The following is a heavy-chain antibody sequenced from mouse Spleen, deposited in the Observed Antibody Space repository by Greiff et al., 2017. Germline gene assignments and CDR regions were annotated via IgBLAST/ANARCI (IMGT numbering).Heavy chain of an antibody. J-gene: IGHJ4*01. CDR2: IDPETGGT. CDR1: GYTFTDYE. V-gene: IGHV1-15*01. CDR3: TRVDY. Sequence: QVQLKQSGAELVRHGASVTLSCKASGYTFTDYEMHWVKQTPVHGLEWIGAIDPETGGTAYNQKFKGKAILTADKSSSTAYMELRSLTSEDSAVYYCTRVDYWGQGTSVTVSS.